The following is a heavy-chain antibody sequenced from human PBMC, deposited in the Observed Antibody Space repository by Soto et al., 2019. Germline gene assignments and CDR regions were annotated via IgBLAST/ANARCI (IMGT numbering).Heavy chain of an antibody. J-gene: IGHJ4*02. D-gene: IGHD2-15*01. Sequence: PGGSLRLSCVVSGFTLSSRWMHWVRQTPGKGLVWVSRIKTDGTTTNYADSVKGRFTISRDNAKNTLYLHMNSLRPEDTVMYYCARDQDTYGQAVFDSWGQGTLVTVSS. CDR2: IKTDGTTT. V-gene: IGHV3-74*01. CDR1: GFTLSSRW. CDR3: ARDQDTYGQAVFDS.